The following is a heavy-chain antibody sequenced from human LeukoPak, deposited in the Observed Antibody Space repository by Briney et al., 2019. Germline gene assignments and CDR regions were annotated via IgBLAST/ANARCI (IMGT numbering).Heavy chain of an antibody. Sequence: TLSLTCTVSGGSVRSDSYYWGWIRQPPGKALEWLALIYWNDDKRYSPSLKSRLTITKDTSRNQVGLTMTNMDPVDTATYYCAHSPREGSWFDPWGQGTLVTVSS. CDR2: IYWNDDK. V-gene: IGHV2-5*01. CDR3: AHSPREGSWFDP. J-gene: IGHJ5*02. D-gene: IGHD5-24*01. CDR1: GGSVRSDSYY.